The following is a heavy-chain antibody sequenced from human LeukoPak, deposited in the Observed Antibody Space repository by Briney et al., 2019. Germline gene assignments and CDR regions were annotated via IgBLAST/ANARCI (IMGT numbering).Heavy chain of an antibody. Sequence: SETLSLTCTVSGYSISSGYYWGWIRQPPGKGLEWIGSIYHSGSTYYNPSLKSRVTISVDTSKNQFSLKLSSVPAADTAVYYCARDPDFWSGYYPDYWGQGTLVTVSS. J-gene: IGHJ4*02. V-gene: IGHV4-38-2*02. D-gene: IGHD3-3*01. CDR1: GYSISSGYY. CDR2: IYHSGST. CDR3: ARDPDFWSGYYPDY.